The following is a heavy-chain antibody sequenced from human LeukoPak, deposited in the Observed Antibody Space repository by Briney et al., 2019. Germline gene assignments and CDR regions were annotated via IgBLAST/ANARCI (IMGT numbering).Heavy chain of an antibody. CDR3: ARDPVGGTFDI. CDR1: GGSISSYY. Sequence: PSETLSLTCTVSGGSISSYYCSWIRQPAGKGLEWIGRIYTSGSTNYNPSLKSRVTMSVDMSKNQFSLKLRSVTAADTAVYYCARDPVGGTFDIWGQGTMVTVSS. CDR2: IYTSGST. V-gene: IGHV4-4*07. J-gene: IGHJ3*02.